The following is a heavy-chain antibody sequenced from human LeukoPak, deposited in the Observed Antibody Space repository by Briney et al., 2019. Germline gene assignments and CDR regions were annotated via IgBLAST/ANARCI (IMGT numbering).Heavy chain of an antibody. CDR3: ARGRCSGGSCYQYYYYYMDV. CDR1: GGSFSGYY. Sequence: SETLSLTCAVYGGSFSGYYWSWIRQPPGKGLEWIGEINHSGSTNYNPSLKSRVTISVDTSKNQFSLKLSSVTAADTAVYHCARGRCSGGSCYQYYYYYMDVWGKGTTVTVSS. J-gene: IGHJ6*03. CDR2: INHSGST. D-gene: IGHD2-15*01. V-gene: IGHV4-34*01.